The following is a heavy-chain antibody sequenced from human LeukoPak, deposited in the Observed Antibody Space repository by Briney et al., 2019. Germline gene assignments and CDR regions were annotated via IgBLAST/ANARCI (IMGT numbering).Heavy chain of an antibody. CDR1: GGPFSGYH. J-gene: IGHJ5*02. V-gene: IGHV4-34*01. D-gene: IGHD2-2*01. Sequence: SETQSLTCAVYGGPFSGYHWSWIRQPPGKGLEWIGGINHRGSTNYNPSLKSRVTISEDTSKNQFSLKLSSVTAADTAVYYCTRGGWGVPSVRRLKPGNCFDPWGQGTLVTVSS. CDR3: TRGGWGVPSVRRLKPGNCFDP. CDR2: INHRGST.